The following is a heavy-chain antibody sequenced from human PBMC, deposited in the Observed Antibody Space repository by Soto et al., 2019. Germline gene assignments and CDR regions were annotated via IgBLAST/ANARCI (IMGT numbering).Heavy chain of an antibody. D-gene: IGHD2-2*01. CDR3: ARALVPAASRFDP. V-gene: IGHV4-30-2*01. CDR1: GGSISSGGYS. CDR2: IYHSGST. Sequence: QLQLQESGSGLVKPSQTLSLTCAVSGGSISSGGYSWSWIRQPPGKGLEWIGYIYHSGSTYYNPSPRSRVTISVDRSKNQFSLKLSSVTAADTAVYYCARALVPAASRFDPWGQGTLVTVSS. J-gene: IGHJ5*02.